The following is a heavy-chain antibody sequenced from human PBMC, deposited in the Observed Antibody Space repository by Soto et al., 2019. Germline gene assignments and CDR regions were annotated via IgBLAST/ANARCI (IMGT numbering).Heavy chain of an antibody. Sequence: PSETLSLTCTVSDDSITSGAYYWGLIRQPPGKGLEWIGFIYYSGSTNYNPSLKSRVTISVDTSKNQFSLKLSSVTAADTAVYYCARSTAMVVFDYWGQGTQVTVSS. D-gene: IGHD5-18*01. CDR1: DDSITSGAYY. V-gene: IGHV4-61*08. CDR3: ARSTAMVVFDY. J-gene: IGHJ4*02. CDR2: IYYSGST.